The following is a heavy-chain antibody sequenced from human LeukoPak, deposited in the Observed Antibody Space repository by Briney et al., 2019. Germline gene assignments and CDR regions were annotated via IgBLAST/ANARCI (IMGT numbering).Heavy chain of an antibody. CDR3: ARQAGTGYFDY. V-gene: IGHV4-38-2*01. D-gene: IGHD3-10*01. J-gene: IGHJ4*02. Sequence: PSETLSLTCAVSGYSISSGYYWGWIRQPPGKGLEWIGSIYHSGSTYYNPSLKSRVTISVDTSKNQFSLKLSSVTAAGTAVYYCARQAGTGYFDYWGQGTLVTVSS. CDR1: GYSISSGYY. CDR2: IYHSGST.